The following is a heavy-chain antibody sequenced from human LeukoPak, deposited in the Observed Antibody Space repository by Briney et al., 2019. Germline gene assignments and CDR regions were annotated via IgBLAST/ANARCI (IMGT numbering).Heavy chain of an antibody. J-gene: IGHJ3*02. V-gene: IGHV1-69*04. CDR2: IIPMFGIA. Sequence: SVKVSCKASGGIFSSYAISWVRQAPGQGLEWMGRIIPMFGIANYAQKFQGRVTITADKSTSTAYMELSSLRSEDTAVYYCARETFDAFDIWGQGTMVTVSS. CDR1: GGIFSSYA. CDR3: ARETFDAFDI.